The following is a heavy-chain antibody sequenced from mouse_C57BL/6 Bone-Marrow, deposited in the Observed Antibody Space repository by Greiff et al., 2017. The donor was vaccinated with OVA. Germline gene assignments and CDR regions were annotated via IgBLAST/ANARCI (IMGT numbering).Heavy chain of an antibody. J-gene: IGHJ3*01. CDR2: ISYDGSN. CDR3: ARDLRDYYGRGGFAY. CDR1: GYSITSGYY. D-gene: IGHD1-1*01. Sequence: DVQLVESGPGLVKPSQSLSLTCSVTGYSITSGYYWNWIRQFPGNKLEWRGYISYDGSNNYNPSLKNRISITRDTSKNQFFLKLKSVTTEDTATDYCARDLRDYYGRGGFAYWGQGTLVTVSA. V-gene: IGHV3-6*01.